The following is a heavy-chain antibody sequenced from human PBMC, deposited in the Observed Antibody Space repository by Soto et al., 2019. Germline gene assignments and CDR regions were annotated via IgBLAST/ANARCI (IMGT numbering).Heavy chain of an antibody. J-gene: IGHJ4*01. D-gene: IGHD1-26*01. CDR2: IIPILGIA. Sequence: QVQLVQSGAEVKKPGSSVNVSCKASGGTFSSDTISWVRQAPGQGVEWMGRIIPILGIANYAQRLQGRVTITADKSTSSAYMELSSLRSEDTAVYYCAGDSGRYSYWGHGTLVPVCS. CDR3: AGDSGRYSY. V-gene: IGHV1-69*02. CDR1: GGTFSSDT.